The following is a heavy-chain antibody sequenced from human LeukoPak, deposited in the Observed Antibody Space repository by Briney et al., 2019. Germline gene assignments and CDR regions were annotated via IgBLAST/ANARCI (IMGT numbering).Heavy chain of an antibody. CDR1: GYTFTNYY. J-gene: IGHJ4*02. Sequence: ASVKVSCKASGYTFTNYYVHWVRQAPGQGLEWMGIINPSGGSTSYAPKFQGRVTLTRDTSTSTIYMELSSLRSGDTAVCYCARADSSGFRGLDYWGQGTLVTVSS. V-gene: IGHV1-46*01. CDR3: ARADSSGFRGLDY. D-gene: IGHD5-18*01. CDR2: INPSGGST.